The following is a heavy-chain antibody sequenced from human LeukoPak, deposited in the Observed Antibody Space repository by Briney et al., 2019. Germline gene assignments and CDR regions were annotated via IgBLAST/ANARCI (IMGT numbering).Heavy chain of an antibody. CDR2: ISAYNGNT. D-gene: IGHD4/OR15-4a*01. CDR1: GYTFTSYD. CDR3: ARVPPGPYGGNTYHFDY. Sequence: ASVKVSCKASGYTFTSYDINWVRQATGQGLEWMGWISAYNGNTNYAQKLQGRVTMTTDTSTSTAYMELRSLRSDDTAVYYCARVPPGPYGGNTYHFDYWGQGTLVTVSS. J-gene: IGHJ4*02. V-gene: IGHV1-18*01.